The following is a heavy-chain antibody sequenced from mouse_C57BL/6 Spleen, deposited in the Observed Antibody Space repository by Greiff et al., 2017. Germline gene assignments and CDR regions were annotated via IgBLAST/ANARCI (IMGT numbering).Heavy chain of an antibody. J-gene: IGHJ2*01. CDR3: ARFPGTFYLDY. V-gene: IGHV1-82*01. Sequence: LVEPGASVKISCKASGYAFSSSWMNWVKQRPGKGLEWIGRIYPGDGDTNYNGKFKGKATLTADKSSSTAYMQLSSLTSEDSAVYFCARFPGTFYLDYWGQGTTLTVSS. CDR2: IYPGDGDT. D-gene: IGHD4-1*01. CDR1: GYAFSSSW.